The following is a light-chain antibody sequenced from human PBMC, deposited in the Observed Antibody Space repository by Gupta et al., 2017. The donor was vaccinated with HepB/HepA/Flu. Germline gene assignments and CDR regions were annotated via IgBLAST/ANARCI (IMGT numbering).Light chain of an antibody. CDR2: DTN. CDR3: LLSYSDTRM. J-gene: IGLJ3*02. CDR1: TGAVTSGHY. V-gene: IGLV7-46*01. Sequence: QPAVSQAPSLTLSPGGTVTLTCGSGTGAVTSGHYPYWFQQKPGQAPRTLIYDTNNKHSWTPARFSGSLLGGKAALTLSGAQPEDEAEYYCLLSYSDTRMFSGGTKLTVL.